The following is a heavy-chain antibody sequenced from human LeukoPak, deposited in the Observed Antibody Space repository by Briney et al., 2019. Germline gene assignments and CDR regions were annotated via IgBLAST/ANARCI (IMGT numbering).Heavy chain of an antibody. V-gene: IGHV1-46*01. Sequence: SVRVSCKTSGYTFTSYYIHWVRQAPGQGLEWMGIINPSGGSTTYAQKFQGRLTMASATSTSTVYMELSSLRSEDTAVYYCARSAAYYNEADIWGQGTMVTVSS. J-gene: IGHJ3*02. D-gene: IGHD3-9*01. CDR1: GYTFTSYY. CDR2: INPSGGST. CDR3: ARSAAYYNEADI.